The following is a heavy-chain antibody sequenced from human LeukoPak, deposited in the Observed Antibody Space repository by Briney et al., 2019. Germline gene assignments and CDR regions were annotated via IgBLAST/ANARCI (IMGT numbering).Heavy chain of an antibody. V-gene: IGHV3-64*01. Sequence: GGSLRLSCEASGLIFTNTWMTWVRQAPGKGLEYVSAISSHGDSTYYTNSVKGRFTIFRNNSKNTLYLQMGSLRSEDTAVYFCARAISGYLNAWGQGTLVTVSS. CDR3: ARAISGYLNA. J-gene: IGHJ4*02. CDR2: ISSHGDST. D-gene: IGHD3-22*01. CDR1: GLIFTNTW.